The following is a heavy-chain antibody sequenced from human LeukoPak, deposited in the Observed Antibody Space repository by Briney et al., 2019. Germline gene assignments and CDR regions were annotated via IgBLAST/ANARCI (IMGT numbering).Heavy chain of an antibody. J-gene: IGHJ3*02. CDR2: IYYSGST. D-gene: IGHD2-2*01. CDR3: ARLDGSSTSSASSWAFDI. CDR1: GGSISSYY. V-gene: IGHV4-59*08. Sequence: PSETLSLTCTVSGGSISSYYWSWIRQPPGKGLEWIGYIYYSGSTNYNPSLKSRVTISVDTSKNQFSLKLSSVTAADTAVYYCARLDGSSTSSASSWAFDIWGQGTMVTVSS.